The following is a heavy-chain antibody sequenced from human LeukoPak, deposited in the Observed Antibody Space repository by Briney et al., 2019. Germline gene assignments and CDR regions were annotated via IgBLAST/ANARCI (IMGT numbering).Heavy chain of an antibody. CDR1: GGSISRSSYY. Sequence: SETLSLTCSVSGGSISRSSYYWVWIRQSPGKGLEWIGSIYYSGTTHYNPSLKSRVTISVDTSNNQFSLKLSSVTAADTAVYYCARVYTAMDYYYYYYYMDVWGKGTTVTISS. V-gene: IGHV4-39*07. CDR2: IYYSGTT. CDR3: ARVYTAMDYYYYYYYMDV. D-gene: IGHD5-18*01. J-gene: IGHJ6*03.